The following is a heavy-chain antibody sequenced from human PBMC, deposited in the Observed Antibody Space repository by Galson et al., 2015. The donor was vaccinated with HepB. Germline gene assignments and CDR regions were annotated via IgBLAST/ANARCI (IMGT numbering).Heavy chain of an antibody. D-gene: IGHD3-9*01. V-gene: IGHV1-2*06. J-gene: IGHJ4*02. CDR1: GYTFTGYY. CDR2: INPNSGGT. Sequence: SVKVSCKASGYTFTGYYMHWVRQAPGQGLEWVGRINPNSGGTNYAQKFQGRVTMTRDTSISTAYMELSRLRSDDTAVYYCARVGLGLRYFDWLFHFDYWGQGTLVTVSS. CDR3: ARVGLGLRYFDWLFHFDY.